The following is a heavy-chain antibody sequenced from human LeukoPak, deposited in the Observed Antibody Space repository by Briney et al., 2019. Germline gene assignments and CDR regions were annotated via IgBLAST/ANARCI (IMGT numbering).Heavy chain of an antibody. J-gene: IGHJ5*02. CDR3: ARDSRYSSRGLGWFDP. CDR1: GGSISSYY. CDR2: IHTSGST. V-gene: IGHV4-4*07. Sequence: SETLSLTCTVSGGSISSYYWSWIRQPAGKGLEWIGRIHTSGSTNYNPSLKSRVTMSVDTSKNQFSLKLSSVTAADTAVYYCARDSRYSSRGLGWFDPWGQGTLVTVSS. D-gene: IGHD3-22*01.